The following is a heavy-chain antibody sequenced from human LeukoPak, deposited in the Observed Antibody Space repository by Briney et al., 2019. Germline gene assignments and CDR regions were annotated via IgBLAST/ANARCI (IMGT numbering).Heavy chain of an antibody. V-gene: IGHV3-64D*09. Sequence: PGGSLRLYCSASGFTFSSYGMHWVRQAPGKGLQYVSAISTNGGSTYYADSVKGRFTISRDNSKNTLYLQMSSLRAEDTAVYYCVKGVETAMVPDYWGQGTLVTVSS. CDR2: ISTNGGST. J-gene: IGHJ4*02. CDR3: VKGVETAMVPDY. CDR1: GFTFSSYG. D-gene: IGHD5-18*01.